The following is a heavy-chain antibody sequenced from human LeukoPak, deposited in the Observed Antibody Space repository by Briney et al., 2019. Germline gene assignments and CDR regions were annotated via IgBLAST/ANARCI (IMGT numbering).Heavy chain of an antibody. D-gene: IGHD1-14*01. CDR1: GGSVRRGNYY. CDR3: ARVWYEYPEAFDI. CDR2: IYTSGST. Sequence: PSETLSLTCTVSGGSVRRGNYYWTWIRQPAGSGLEWIGRIYTSGSTNYNPSLKSRVTISVDTSRNQFSLKLSSVTAADTAVYYCARVWYEYPEAFDIWGQGTMVTVSS. J-gene: IGHJ3*02. V-gene: IGHV4-61*02.